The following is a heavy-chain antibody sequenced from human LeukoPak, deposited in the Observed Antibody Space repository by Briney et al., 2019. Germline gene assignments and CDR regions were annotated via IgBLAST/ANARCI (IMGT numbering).Heavy chain of an antibody. CDR3: ARGGWWPYYYYYMDV. J-gene: IGHJ6*03. D-gene: IGHD2-15*01. V-gene: IGHV1-8*03. Sequence: ASVKVSCKASGYTFTSYDINWVRQATGQGLEWMGWMNPNSGNTGYAQKFQGRVTITRNTSISTAYMELSSLRSEDTAVYYCARGGWWPYYYYYMDVWGKGTTVTVSS. CDR2: MNPNSGNT. CDR1: GYTFTSYD.